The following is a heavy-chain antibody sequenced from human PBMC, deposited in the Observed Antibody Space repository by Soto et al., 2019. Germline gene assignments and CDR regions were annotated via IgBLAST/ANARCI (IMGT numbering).Heavy chain of an antibody. Sequence: PSETLSLTCAVYGDSISSADYNWSCIRHPPGRGRRCFGYVYYSGFPNYSLSLKSGVTISMDWPQKHFAMKLRSVTAGDTAGYYCARCSYSCMAVSQIDSWGPGTLVTVSS. CDR3: ARCSYSCMAVSQIDS. CDR1: GDSISSADYN. V-gene: IGHV4-61*03. D-gene: IGHD6-19*01. CDR2: VYYSGFP. J-gene: IGHJ4*02.